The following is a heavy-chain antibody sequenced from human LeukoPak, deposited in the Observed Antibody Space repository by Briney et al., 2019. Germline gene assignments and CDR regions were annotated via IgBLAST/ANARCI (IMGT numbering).Heavy chain of an antibody. CDR1: GYTFTGYY. CDR3: AREGVTSTRKFDY. J-gene: IGHJ4*02. CDR2: INPNSGGT. V-gene: IGHV1-2*02. D-gene: IGHD4-23*01. Sequence: GASVKVSCKASGYTFTGYYMHWVRQAPGQGLEWMGWINPNSGGTNYAQRFQGRVTMTRDTSISTAYMELSRLRSDDTAVYYCAREGVTSTRKFDYWGQGTLVTVSS.